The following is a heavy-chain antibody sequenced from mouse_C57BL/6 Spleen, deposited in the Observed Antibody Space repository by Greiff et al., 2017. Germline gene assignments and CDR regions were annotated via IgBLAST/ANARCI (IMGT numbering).Heavy chain of an antibody. CDR3: ARDGRYAMDY. V-gene: IGHV3-6*01. D-gene: IGHD4-1*01. CDR2: ISYDGSN. J-gene: IGHJ4*01. Sequence: EVKVEESGPGLVKPSQSLSLTCSVTGYSITSGYYWNWIRQFPGNKLEWMGYISYDGSNNYNPSLKNRISITRDTSKNQFFLKLNSVTTEDTATYYCARDGRYAMDYWGQGTSVTVSS. CDR1: GYSITSGYY.